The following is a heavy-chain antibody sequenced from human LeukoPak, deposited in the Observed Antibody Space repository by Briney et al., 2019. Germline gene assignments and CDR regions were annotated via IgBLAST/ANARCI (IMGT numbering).Heavy chain of an antibody. V-gene: IGHV1-69*02. J-gene: IGHJ4*02. CDR2: IVPMLGIP. CDR3: AIMGGSTTRAVDY. CDR1: GGTFNYYT. D-gene: IGHD2-8*01. Sequence: SVKVSCKASGGTFNYYTINWVRQAPGQGLEWMGRIVPMLGIPDYAQKFQGRVTLTADKSTSTAYMELSSLRSEDTAMYYCAIMGGSTTRAVDYWAQGTLVTVSS.